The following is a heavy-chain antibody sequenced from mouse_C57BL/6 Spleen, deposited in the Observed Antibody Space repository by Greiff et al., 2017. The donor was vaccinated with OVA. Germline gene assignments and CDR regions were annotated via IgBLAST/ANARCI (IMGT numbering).Heavy chain of an antibody. CDR1: GYTFTSYW. CDR3: ARSDYYGSSYVAWFAY. D-gene: IGHD1-1*01. J-gene: IGHJ3*01. Sequence: QVQLQQPGAELVRPGSSVKLSCKASGYTFTSYWMHWVKQRPIQGLEWIGNIDPSDSETHYNQKFKDKATLTVDKSSSTAYMQLSSLTSDDSAVYYCARSDYYGSSYVAWFAYWGQGTLVTVSA. CDR2: IDPSDSET. V-gene: IGHV1-52*01.